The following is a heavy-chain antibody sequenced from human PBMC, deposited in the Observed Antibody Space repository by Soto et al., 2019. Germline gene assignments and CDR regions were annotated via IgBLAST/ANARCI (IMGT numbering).Heavy chain of an antibody. CDR2: INAANGDT. CDR3: VRRHVSATGIDWFDP. V-gene: IGHV1-3*01. D-gene: IGHD6-13*01. Sequence: ASVKVSCKASGYTFTSYGIHWVRRAPGQRLEWMGWINAANGDTKYSPKFQGRVTITRDTSASTAYMELSSLRSEDTAVYYCVRRHVSATGIDWFDPWGQGTLVTVSS. J-gene: IGHJ5*02. CDR1: GYTFTSYG.